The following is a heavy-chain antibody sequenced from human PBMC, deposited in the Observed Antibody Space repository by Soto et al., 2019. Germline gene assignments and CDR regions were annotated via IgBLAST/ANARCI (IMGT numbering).Heavy chain of an antibody. CDR2: IYHSGST. V-gene: IGHV4-30-2*01. J-gene: IGHJ5*02. CDR3: ARVPRP. Sequence: SETLSLTCAVSGGSISSGGYSWSWIRQPPGKGLEWIGYIYHSGSTYYNPSLKSRVTISVDRSKNQFSLKLSSVTAAGTAVYNCARVPRPWGQGTLVTVSS. CDR1: GGSISSGGYS.